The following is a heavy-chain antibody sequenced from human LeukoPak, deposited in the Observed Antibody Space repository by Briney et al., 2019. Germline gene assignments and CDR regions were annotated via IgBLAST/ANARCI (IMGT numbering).Heavy chain of an antibody. J-gene: IGHJ4*02. Sequence: PSQTLSLTCTVSGDSISSGVYYWSWIRQHPGKGLEWIGYIHNSGSTYYNPSLKSRVTISVDTSNNKFSLNLSSVTAADTAVYYCARNDDSGGYPGYFDYWGQGTLVTVSS. CDR1: GDSISSGVYY. V-gene: IGHV4-31*03. CDR2: IHNSGST. D-gene: IGHD3-22*01. CDR3: ARNDDSGGYPGYFDY.